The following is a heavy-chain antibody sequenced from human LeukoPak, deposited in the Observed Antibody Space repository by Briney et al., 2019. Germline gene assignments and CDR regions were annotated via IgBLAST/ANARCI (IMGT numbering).Heavy chain of an antibody. CDR3: GRGGGGSYLEYSFDY. J-gene: IGHJ4*02. V-gene: IGHV4-59*11. Sequence: SETLSLTCTLSGASLTRRYWSWIRRPPGPGLEWIGHINYSGNTNYNPSLKSRVTISVDTSKNQFSLKLSSVTAADTAVYYCGRGGGGSYLEYSFDYWGQGTLVTVSS. D-gene: IGHD3-10*01. CDR1: GASLTRRY. CDR2: INYSGNT.